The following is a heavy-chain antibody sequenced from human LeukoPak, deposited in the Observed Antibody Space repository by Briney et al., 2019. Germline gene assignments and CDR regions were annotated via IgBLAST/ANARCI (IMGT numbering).Heavy chain of an antibody. J-gene: IGHJ4*02. CDR1: GFTFSSYG. CDR2: IWYDGSDK. CDR3: AREGGQQLGSFDY. V-gene: IGHV3-33*01. D-gene: IGHD6-13*01. Sequence: QPGRSLLLSCAASGFTFSSYGMHWVRPAPGQGLEWVAIIWYDGSDKYYADSVKGRFAISRDNSKKTLYLQMNSLKAEDTAVYYCAREGGQQLGSFDYWGQGTLVTVSS.